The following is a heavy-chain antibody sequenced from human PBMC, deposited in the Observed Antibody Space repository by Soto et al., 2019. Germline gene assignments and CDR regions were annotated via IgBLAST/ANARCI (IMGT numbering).Heavy chain of an antibody. J-gene: IGHJ5*02. Sequence: PGESLKISCKGSGYSFTSYWISWVRQMPGKGLEWMGRIDPSDSYTNYSPSFQGHVTISADKSISTAYLQWSSLKASDTAMYYCARLQYSSSSKNWFDPWGQGTLVTVSS. CDR2: IDPSDSYT. CDR1: GYSFTSYW. CDR3: ARLQYSSSSKNWFDP. V-gene: IGHV5-10-1*01. D-gene: IGHD6-6*01.